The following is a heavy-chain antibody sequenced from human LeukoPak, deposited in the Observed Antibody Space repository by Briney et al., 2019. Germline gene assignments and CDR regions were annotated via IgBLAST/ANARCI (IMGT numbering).Heavy chain of an antibody. J-gene: IGHJ4*02. CDR3: AREGGYDFPY. CDR2: INSDGSST. CDR1: GFTFSSYW. V-gene: IGHV3-74*01. D-gene: IGHD5-12*01. Sequence: GGSLRLSCAASGFTFSSYWMHWVRQAPGKRLVWVSRINSDGSSTSYADSVKGRFTISRDNAKNTLYLQVNSLRAEDTAVYYCAREGGYDFPYWGQGTLVTVSS.